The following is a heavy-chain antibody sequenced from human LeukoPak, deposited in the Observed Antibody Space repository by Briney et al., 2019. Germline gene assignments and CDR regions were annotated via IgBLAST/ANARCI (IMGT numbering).Heavy chain of an antibody. Sequence: GGSLRLSCAASGFTFSSYAMSWVRQAPGKGLEWVSAISGSGGSTYYADSVKGRFTISRDNSKNTLYLQMNSLRAEDTAVYYCAKPIAVAGTGQQAFDIWGQGTMVTVSS. CDR3: AKPIAVAGTGQQAFDI. CDR1: GFTFSSYA. D-gene: IGHD6-19*01. CDR2: ISGSGGST. V-gene: IGHV3-23*01. J-gene: IGHJ3*02.